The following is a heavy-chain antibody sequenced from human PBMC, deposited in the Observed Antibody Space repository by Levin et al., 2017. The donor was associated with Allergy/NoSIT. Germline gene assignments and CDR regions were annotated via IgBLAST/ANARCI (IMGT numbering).Heavy chain of an antibody. J-gene: IGHJ6*02. CDR3: ARDGAPPSYDYVWGSYRYTSYYYDGMDG. Sequence: GGSLRLSCAASGFTFSSYWMSWVRQAPGKGLEWVANIKQDGSEKYYVDSVKGRFTISRDNAKNSLYLQMNSLRAEDTAVYYCARDGAPPSYDYVWGSYRYTSYYYDGMDGWGQGTTVTVSS. CDR2: IKQDGSEK. CDR1: GFTFSSYW. D-gene: IGHD3-16*02. V-gene: IGHV3-7*01.